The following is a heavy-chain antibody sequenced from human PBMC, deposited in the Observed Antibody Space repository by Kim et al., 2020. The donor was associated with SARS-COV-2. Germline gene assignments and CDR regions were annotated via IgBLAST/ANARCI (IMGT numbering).Heavy chain of an antibody. CDR3: AREPNYGPFDY. D-gene: IGHD4-17*01. V-gene: IGHV3-74*01. Sequence: YAASMRSRFTITRDNAKNPLYLQMNSLRAEDTAVYYCAREPNYGPFDYWGQGTMVTVSS. J-gene: IGHJ4*02.